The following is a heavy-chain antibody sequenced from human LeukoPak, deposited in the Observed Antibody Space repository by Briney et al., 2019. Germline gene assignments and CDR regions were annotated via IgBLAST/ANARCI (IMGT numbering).Heavy chain of an antibody. CDR3: ARDYTGGWNDY. V-gene: IGHV3-7*01. CDR2: IREDGSEK. J-gene: IGHJ4*02. D-gene: IGHD7-27*01. Sequence: GGSLRLSCAASGFTFSSYSMNWVRQAKGKGLECVAKIREDGSEKHYVDSVKGRFIISRDNSTNSLYLQMNSLRAEDTAVYYCARDYTGGWNDYWGQGTLVTVSS. CDR1: GFTFSSYS.